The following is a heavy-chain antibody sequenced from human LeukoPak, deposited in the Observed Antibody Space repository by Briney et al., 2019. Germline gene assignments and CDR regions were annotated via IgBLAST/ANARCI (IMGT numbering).Heavy chain of an antibody. J-gene: IGHJ4*02. Sequence: SETLSLTCAVYGGSFSGYYWSWIRQPPGKGLEWIGEINHSGSTNYNPSLKSRVTISVDTSKNQFSLKLSSVTAADTAVYYCARGRVRLGYSYGYFRYWGRGTLVTVSS. CDR1: GGSFSGYY. CDR3: ARGRVRLGYSYGYFRY. V-gene: IGHV4-34*01. CDR2: INHSGST. D-gene: IGHD5-18*01.